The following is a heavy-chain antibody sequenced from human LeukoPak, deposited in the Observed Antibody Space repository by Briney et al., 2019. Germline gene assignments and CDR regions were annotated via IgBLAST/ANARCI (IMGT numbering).Heavy chain of an antibody. CDR1: GFIFSTYW. CDR3: ARGGGYASDY. D-gene: IGHD2-2*01. J-gene: IGHJ4*02. CDR2: IKQDGSEK. Sequence: PGGSLRLSCAASGFIFSTYWMSWVRQAPGKGLEWVATIKQDGSEKFYVDSAKGRFTISRDNAKKSLYLQMNSLRGEGTAIYYCARGGGYASDYWGQGTLVTVSS. V-gene: IGHV3-7*04.